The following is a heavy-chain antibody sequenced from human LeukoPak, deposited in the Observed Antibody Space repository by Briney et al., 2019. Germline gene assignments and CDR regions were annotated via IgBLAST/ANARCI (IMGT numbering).Heavy chain of an antibody. J-gene: IGHJ4*02. CDR3: ARDQYDTWSRRGNFDS. V-gene: IGHV3-74*01. CDR2: INNDGSST. D-gene: IGHD3-3*01. CDR1: GFTFSSYW. Sequence: PGGSLRLSCAASGFTFSSYWMHWVRQAPGKGLVWVSRINNDGSSTNYADSVKGRFTISRDNAKNTLYLQMNSLRVEDTAVFYCARDQYDTWSRRGNFDSWGQGTLVIVSS.